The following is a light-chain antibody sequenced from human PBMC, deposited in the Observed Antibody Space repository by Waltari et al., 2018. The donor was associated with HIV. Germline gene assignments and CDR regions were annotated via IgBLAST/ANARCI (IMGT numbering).Light chain of an antibody. CDR3: HQHYSDLLT. J-gene: IGKJ4*01. CDR2: WAS. V-gene: IGKV4-1*01. CDR1: QSVLYPSNNKDY. Sequence: DIVMTQSPDSLAVSLGERATINCKSSQSVLYPSNNKDYLAWYQQKPGQPPKLVIYWASTRGAGVPDRFSGSGSGTDFTLTINSLQAEDVAVYYCHQHYSDLLTFGGGTKVQIK.